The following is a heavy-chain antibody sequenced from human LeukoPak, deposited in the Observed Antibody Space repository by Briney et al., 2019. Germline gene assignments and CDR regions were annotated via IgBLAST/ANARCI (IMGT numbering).Heavy chain of an antibody. CDR3: ARGTSY. J-gene: IGHJ4*02. Sequence: AGGSLRLSCAASGFTFSSYAMHWVRQAPGKGLEWVAVISYGGSNKYYADSVKGRFTISRDNSKNTLYLQMNSLRAEDTAVYYCARGTSYWGQGTLVTVSS. CDR2: ISYGGSNK. V-gene: IGHV3-30-3*01. CDR1: GFTFSSYA. D-gene: IGHD2-2*01.